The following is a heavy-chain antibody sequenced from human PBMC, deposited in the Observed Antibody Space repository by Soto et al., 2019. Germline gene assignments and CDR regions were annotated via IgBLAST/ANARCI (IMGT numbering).Heavy chain of an antibody. J-gene: IGHJ6*02. Sequence: SGPTLVNPTETLTLTCTVSGFSLSNARMGVSWIRQPPGKALEWLAHTFSNDEKSYSTSLKSRLTISKDTSKSQVVLTMTNMDPVDTATYYCARTYGGYYYYYGMDVWGQGTTVTV. V-gene: IGHV2-26*01. CDR2: TFSNDEK. D-gene: IGHD4-17*01. CDR3: ARTYGGYYYYYGMDV. CDR1: GFSLSNARMG.